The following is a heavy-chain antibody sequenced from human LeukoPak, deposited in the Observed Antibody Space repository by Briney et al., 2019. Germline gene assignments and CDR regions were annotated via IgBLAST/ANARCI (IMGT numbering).Heavy chain of an antibody. J-gene: IGHJ4*02. D-gene: IGHD6-19*01. CDR2: ISSSSTYM. CDR3: AREAGDSDY. CDR1: GFTFSSYS. V-gene: IGHV3-21*06. Sequence: PGGSLRLSRAASGFTFSSYSMSWVRQAPGKGLEWVSSISSSSTYMYYADSLKGRFTISRDNAKNSLYLQMSSLRAEDTAVYYCAREAGDSDYWGQGTLVTVSS.